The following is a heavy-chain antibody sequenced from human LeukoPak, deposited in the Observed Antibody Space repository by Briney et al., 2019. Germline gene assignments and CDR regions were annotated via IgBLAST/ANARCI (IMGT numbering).Heavy chain of an antibody. D-gene: IGHD6-25*01. CDR2: IYYSGST. J-gene: IGHJ6*02. Sequence: PSQTLSLTCTVSGGSISSGDYYWSWIRQPPGQGLEWIGYIYYSGSTNYNPSLKSRVTISVDTSKNQFSLKLSSVTAADTAVYYCARIPYSSVWYYYGMDVWGQGTTVTVSS. CDR3: ARIPYSSVWYYYGMDV. CDR1: GGSISSGDYY. V-gene: IGHV4-30-4*08.